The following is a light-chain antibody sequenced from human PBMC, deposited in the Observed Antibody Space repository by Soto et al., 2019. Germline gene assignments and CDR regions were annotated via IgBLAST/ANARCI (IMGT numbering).Light chain of an antibody. CDR1: QSVSSN. V-gene: IGKV3-15*01. CDR2: GAS. CDR3: HQYNYWPT. J-gene: IGKJ1*01. Sequence: EIVMTQSPATLSVSPGERATLSCRASQSVSSNLAWYQQKPGQAPRLLIYGASTRATGIPARFSGSGSETEFTLTISSLQSEDFAVYYCHQYNYWPTFGQGTKVEIK.